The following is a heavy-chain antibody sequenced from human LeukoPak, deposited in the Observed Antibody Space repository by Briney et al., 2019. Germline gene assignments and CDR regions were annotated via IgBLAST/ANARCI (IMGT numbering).Heavy chain of an antibody. J-gene: IGHJ4*02. CDR3: ATGYYYDSSGYYSTDYYFDY. V-gene: IGHV3-33*01. CDR1: GFTFSSYG. D-gene: IGHD3-22*01. CDR2: IWYDGSNK. Sequence: GGSLRLSCAASGFTFSSYGMHWVRQAPGKGLEWVAVIWYDGSNKYYADSVKGRFTISRDNSKKTLYLQMNSLRAEDTAVYYCATGYYYDSSGYYSTDYYFDYWGQGTLVTVSS.